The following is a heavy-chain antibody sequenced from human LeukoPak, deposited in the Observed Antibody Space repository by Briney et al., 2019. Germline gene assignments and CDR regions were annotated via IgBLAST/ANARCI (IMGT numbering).Heavy chain of an antibody. D-gene: IGHD3-22*01. V-gene: IGHV4-59*01. CDR2: IYYSGST. Sequence: SETLSLTCTVSGGSISSYYWSWIRQPPGKGLEWIGYIYYSGSTNYNPSLKSRVTISVDTSKNQFSLKLSSVTAADTAVYYCARAGYYDSSGYLDYWGQGTLDTVSS. CDR3: ARAGYYDSSGYLDY. CDR1: GGSISSYY. J-gene: IGHJ4*02.